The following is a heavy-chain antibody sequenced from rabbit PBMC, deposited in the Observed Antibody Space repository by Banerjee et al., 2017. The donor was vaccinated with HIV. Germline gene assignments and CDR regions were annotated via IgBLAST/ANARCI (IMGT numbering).Heavy chain of an antibody. D-gene: IGHD4-2*01. CDR3: ARDPGSYFNL. CDR1: GFDLSSYYY. J-gene: IGHJ4*01. Sequence: QEQLKETGGGLVQPEGSLTLTCKASGFDLSSYYYMCWVRQAPGKGLEWIACIDTSNGNTYYAIWAKGRFTTSKTSSTTVTLQMTSLTAADTATYFCARDPGSYFNLWGQGTLVTVS. V-gene: IGHV1S45*01. CDR2: IDTSNGNT.